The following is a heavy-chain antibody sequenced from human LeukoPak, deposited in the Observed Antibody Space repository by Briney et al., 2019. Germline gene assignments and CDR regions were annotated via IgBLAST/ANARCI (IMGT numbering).Heavy chain of an antibody. CDR3: ASVSLAREVGGYSYGDH. CDR1: GGSISSSNW. CDR2: IYHSGST. D-gene: IGHD5-18*01. J-gene: IGHJ4*02. V-gene: IGHV4-4*02. Sequence: SGTLSLTCAVSGGSISSSNWWSWVRQPPGKGLEWIGEIYHSGSTNYNPSLKSRVTISVDKSKNQFSLKLSSVTAADTAVYYCASVSLAREVGGYSYGDHWGQGTLVTVSS.